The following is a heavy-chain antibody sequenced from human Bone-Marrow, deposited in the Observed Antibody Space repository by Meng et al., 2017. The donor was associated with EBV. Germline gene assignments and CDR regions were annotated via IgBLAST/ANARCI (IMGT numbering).Heavy chain of an antibody. CDR2: INHGGST. J-gene: IGHJ4*02. Sequence: QGNREQGGAGLVKASVPLSLTCGVYGGSFSGCFWSCIRQHPGKWLEWIGEINHGGSTNYNPSLKSRVTISVDTSKNQFSLKLSSVTAADTAVYYCARGCSGGSCSPFDYWGQGTLVTVSS. CDR3: ARGCSGGSCSPFDY. CDR1: GGSFSGCF. D-gene: IGHD2-15*01. V-gene: IGHV4-34*01.